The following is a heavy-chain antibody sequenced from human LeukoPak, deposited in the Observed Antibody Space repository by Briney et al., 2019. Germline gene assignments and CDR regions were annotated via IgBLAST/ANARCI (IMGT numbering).Heavy chain of an antibody. Sequence: SETLSLTCTVSGGSISSYYWSWIRQPAGKGLEWIGRIYTSGSTNYNTSLKSRVTMSVDTSKNQFSLKLNSVTAADTAVYYCARDSYYYDSSGYSSITPDSWGQGTLVTVSS. CDR2: IYTSGST. D-gene: IGHD3-22*01. V-gene: IGHV4-4*07. CDR1: GGSISSYY. CDR3: ARDSYYYDSSGYSSITPDS. J-gene: IGHJ5*01.